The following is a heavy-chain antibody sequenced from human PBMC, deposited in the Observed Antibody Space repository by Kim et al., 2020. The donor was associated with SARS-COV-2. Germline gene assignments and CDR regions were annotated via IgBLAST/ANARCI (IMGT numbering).Heavy chain of an antibody. CDR2: IYYTGTT. Sequence: SETLSLTCTVSGGSISPFFWIWIRLPPGKGLEWLGEIYYTGTTHYNPSLNSRVAMSVDTSKNQFSLKLRSVTAADTALYYCARAKPTPSRPNDAFDLWG. CDR1: GGSISPFF. D-gene: IGHD4-4*01. CDR3: ARAKPTPSRPNDAFDL. V-gene: IGHV4-59*01. J-gene: IGHJ3*01.